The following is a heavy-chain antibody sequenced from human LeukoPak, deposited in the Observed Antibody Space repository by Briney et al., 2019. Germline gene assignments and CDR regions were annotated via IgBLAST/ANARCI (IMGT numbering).Heavy chain of an antibody. V-gene: IGHV1-2*02. CDR1: GYTFTGYY. Sequence: ASVKVSCKASGYTFTGYYMHWVRQAPGQGLEWMGWINPNSGGTNYAQKFQGRVTITADESTSTAYMELSSLRSEDTAVYYCARASPGGYNTPLYYFDYWGQGTLVTVSS. CDR3: ARASPGGYNTPLYYFDY. D-gene: IGHD5-24*01. J-gene: IGHJ4*02. CDR2: INPNSGGT.